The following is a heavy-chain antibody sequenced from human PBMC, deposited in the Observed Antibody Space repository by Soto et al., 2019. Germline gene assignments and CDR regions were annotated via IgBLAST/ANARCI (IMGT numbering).Heavy chain of an antibody. D-gene: IGHD3-10*01. CDR2: TNHSGST. V-gene: IGHV4-34*01. J-gene: IGHJ5*02. Sequence: QVQLQQWGAGLLKPSETLSLTCAVYGGSFSGYYWSWIRQPPGKGLEWIGETNHSGSTNYNPSLKRRVTISVDTSQNQFSLKLSSVTAADTAVYYCARGWTVTMVRGVRWFDPWGQGTLVTVSS. CDR1: GGSFSGYY. CDR3: ARGWTVTMVRGVRWFDP.